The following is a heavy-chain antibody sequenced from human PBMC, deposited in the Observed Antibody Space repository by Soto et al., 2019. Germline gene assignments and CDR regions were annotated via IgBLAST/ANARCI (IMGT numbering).Heavy chain of an antibody. CDR2: ISYDGSNK. J-gene: IGHJ4*02. CDR3: AKDLSLMGYCSGGSCYAPDY. Sequence: QVQLVESGGGVVQPRRSLRLSCAASGFTFSSYGMHWVRQAPGKGLEWVAVISYDGSNKYYADSVKGRFTISRDNSKNTLYLQMNSLRAEDTAVYYCAKDLSLMGYCSGGSCYAPDYWGQGTLVTVSS. V-gene: IGHV3-30*18. CDR1: GFTFSSYG. D-gene: IGHD2-15*01.